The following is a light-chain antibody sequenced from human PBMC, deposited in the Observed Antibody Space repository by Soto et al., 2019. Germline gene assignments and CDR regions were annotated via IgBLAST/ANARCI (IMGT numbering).Light chain of an antibody. V-gene: IGKV1-39*01. CDR2: AES. Sequence: DLEMTQSPSSLSASLGDSVSITWRASQSISSYLNWYQQKTGKAPKLLIYAESSLQSGVPSRLSGSGSGTDLNLTISRLQPDDFATYYCQQYNSYPWTFGQGTKVDIK. J-gene: IGKJ1*01. CDR1: QSISSY. CDR3: QQYNSYPWT.